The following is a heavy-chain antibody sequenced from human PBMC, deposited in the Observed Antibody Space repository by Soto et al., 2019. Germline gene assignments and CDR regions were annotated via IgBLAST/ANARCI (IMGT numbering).Heavy chain of an antibody. CDR3: ATMARTTNYYYYGMDV. D-gene: IGHD2-2*01. CDR1: GYIFTSYW. J-gene: IGHJ6*02. V-gene: IGHV5-10-1*01. Sequence: VESLKISCKGSGYIFTSYWISCFLQMAGKVLEWMGRIDPSDSYTNYSPSFQGHVTISADKSISTAYLQWSSLKASDTAMYYCATMARTTNYYYYGMDVWGQGTTVTVSS. CDR2: IDPSDSYT.